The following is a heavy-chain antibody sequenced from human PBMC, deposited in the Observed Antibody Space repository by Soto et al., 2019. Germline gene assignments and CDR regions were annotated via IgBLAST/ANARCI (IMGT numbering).Heavy chain of an antibody. V-gene: IGHV1-18*01. CDR2: ISAYNGNT. Sequence: GASVKVSCKASGGTFSSYAISWVRQAPGQGLEWMGWISAYNGNTNYAQKLQGRVTMTTDTSTSTAYMELRSLRSDDTAVYYCARDRYYYGSGSYSPGYWGQGTLVTVSS. D-gene: IGHD3-10*01. CDR1: GGTFSSYA. J-gene: IGHJ4*02. CDR3: ARDRYYYGSGSYSPGY.